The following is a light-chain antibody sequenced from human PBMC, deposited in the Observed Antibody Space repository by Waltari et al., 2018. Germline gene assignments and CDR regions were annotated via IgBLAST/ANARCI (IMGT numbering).Light chain of an antibody. Sequence: ALRMTQSPSSFSAPTGDSVTITCRASQGISSYLAWYQQKTGKDPKLLIYAASTLQSGVPSRFSGSGAGTDFTLTISCLQSEDFATFYCQQYYSYPLTFGGGTKVEIK. CDR2: AAS. V-gene: IGKV1-8*01. CDR3: QQYYSYPLT. CDR1: QGISSY. J-gene: IGKJ4*01.